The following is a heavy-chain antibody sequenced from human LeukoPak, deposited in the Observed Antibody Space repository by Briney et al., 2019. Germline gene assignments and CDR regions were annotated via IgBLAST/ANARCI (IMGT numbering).Heavy chain of an antibody. CDR3: ARLPYDYYYYGMDV. V-gene: IGHV1-8*01. J-gene: IGHJ6*02. CDR1: GYTFTSYD. CDR2: MNPNSGNT. D-gene: IGHD3-16*01. Sequence: GASVEVSCKASGYTFTSYDINWVRQATGQGLEWMGWMNPNSGNTGYAQKFQGRVTMTRNTSISTAYMELSSLRSEDTAVYYCARLPYDYYYYGMDVWGQGTTVTVSS.